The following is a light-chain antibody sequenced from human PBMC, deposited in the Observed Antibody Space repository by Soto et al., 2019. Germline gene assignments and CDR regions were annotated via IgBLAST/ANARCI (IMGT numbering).Light chain of an antibody. V-gene: IGLV2-8*01. CDR3: SSFAGGGNPVL. J-gene: IGLJ2*01. CDR2: EVT. Sequence: QSALTQPPSASGSLGQSVTISCTGTSSDVGGDNDVSWHQQHPGKAPKVMIYEVTKRPPGVPDRFSGSKSGNTASLTVSGLQAEDEADYYCSSFAGGGNPVLLGGGTKLTVL. CDR1: SSDVGGDND.